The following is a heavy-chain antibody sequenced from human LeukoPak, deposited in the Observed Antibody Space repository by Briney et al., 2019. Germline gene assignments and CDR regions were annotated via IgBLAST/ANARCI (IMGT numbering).Heavy chain of an antibody. J-gene: IGHJ4*02. CDR3: ARETVVVADANYFDY. V-gene: IGHV1-46*01. CDR2: INPDGGGT. D-gene: IGHD2-15*01. Sequence: ASVKVSCKASGYTLTNYYMHWVRQAPGQGLEWMGIINPDGGGTTYAQKFQGRVAMTRDTSTSTYYMELTSLRSDDTAVYYCARETVVVADANYFDYWGQGTLVTVSS. CDR1: GYTLTNYY.